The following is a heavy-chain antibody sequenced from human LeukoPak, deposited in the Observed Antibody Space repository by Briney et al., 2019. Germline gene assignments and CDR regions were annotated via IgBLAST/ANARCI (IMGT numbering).Heavy chain of an antibody. V-gene: IGHV3-49*03. CDR1: GFTFGDYA. Sequence: PGGSLRLSCTASGFTFGDYAMSWFRPAPGKGLEWVGFIRSKAYGGTTEYAASVKGRFTISRDDSKSIAYLQMNSLKTEDTAVYYCTRDQGSITMVRGATRNYYYYYGMDVWGQGTTVTVSS. CDR2: IRSKAYGGTT. CDR3: TRDQGSITMVRGATRNYYYYYGMDV. J-gene: IGHJ6*02. D-gene: IGHD3-10*01.